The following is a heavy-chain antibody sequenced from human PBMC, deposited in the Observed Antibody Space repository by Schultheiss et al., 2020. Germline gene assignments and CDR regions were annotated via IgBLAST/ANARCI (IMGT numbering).Heavy chain of an antibody. CDR3: ARIPSPSPYYYRDV. Sequence: SGPTLVKPTQTLTLTCTFSGFSLSTSGVGVGWIRQPPGKALEWLAHIFSNDEKSYSTSLKTRLTITKDTSKSQVVLTMTNMDPVDTATYYCARIPSPSPYYYRDVWGKGTTGTVAS. CDR2: IFSNDEK. J-gene: IGHJ6*03. V-gene: IGHV2-26*01. CDR1: GFSLSTSGVG.